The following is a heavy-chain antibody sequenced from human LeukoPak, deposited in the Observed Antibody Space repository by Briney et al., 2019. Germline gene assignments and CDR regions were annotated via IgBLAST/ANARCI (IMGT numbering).Heavy chain of an antibody. J-gene: IGHJ4*02. CDR1: GGSFFGSH. CDR3: ARESADYVRGSFSDY. V-gene: IGHV4-34*01. D-gene: IGHD3-16*01. CDR2: INHSGRT. Sequence: SETLSLTCAVSGGSFFGSHWNWIRQSPEKGLEWIGEINHSGRTNYNPSLKSRVTISVDTSKSQFFLKLTSVTAADTAVYFCARESADYVRGSFSDYWGRESWSPSPQ.